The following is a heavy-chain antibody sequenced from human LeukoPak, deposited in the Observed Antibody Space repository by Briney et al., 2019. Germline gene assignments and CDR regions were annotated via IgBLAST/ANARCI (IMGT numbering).Heavy chain of an antibody. J-gene: IGHJ5*02. CDR1: GGSFSGYY. CDR2: INHSGRT. D-gene: IGHD3-10*01. V-gene: IGHV4-34*01. CDR3: ARASGSYYNWFDP. Sequence: SETLSLTCAVYGGSFSGYYWSWIRQPPGKGLEWIGEINHSGRTNYNPSLKSRVTISVDTSKNQFSLKLSSVTAADTAVYYCARASGSYYNWFDPWGQGTLVTVSS.